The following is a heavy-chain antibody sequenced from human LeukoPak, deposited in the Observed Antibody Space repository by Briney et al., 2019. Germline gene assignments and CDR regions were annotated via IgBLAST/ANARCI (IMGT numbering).Heavy chain of an antibody. CDR1: GFTFSSYS. J-gene: IGHJ6*03. Sequence: GGSLRLSCAASGFTFSSYSMNWVRQAPGKGLEWVSSISSSSSYIYYADSVKGRFTISRDNAKNSLYLQMNSLRAEDTAVYYCASCGGDCLGTYYNYYMDVWGKGTTVTVSS. V-gene: IGHV3-21*01. CDR2: ISSSSSYI. CDR3: ASCGGDCLGTYYNYYMDV. D-gene: IGHD2-21*02.